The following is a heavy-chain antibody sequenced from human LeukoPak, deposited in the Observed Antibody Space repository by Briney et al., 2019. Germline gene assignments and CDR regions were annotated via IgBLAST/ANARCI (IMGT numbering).Heavy chain of an antibody. CDR1: GLTFSNFK. D-gene: IGHD5-24*01. V-gene: IGHV3-48*03. CDR2: ISGSGRTT. Sequence: PGGSLRLSCAVSGLTFSNFKMNWVRQAPGKGLEWVSYISGSGRTTFYADSVKGRFTISRDNAKNTLYLQMNSLRAEDTAVYYCARYDGWYYYYYGMDVWGQGTTVTVSS. J-gene: IGHJ6*02. CDR3: ARYDGWYYYYYGMDV.